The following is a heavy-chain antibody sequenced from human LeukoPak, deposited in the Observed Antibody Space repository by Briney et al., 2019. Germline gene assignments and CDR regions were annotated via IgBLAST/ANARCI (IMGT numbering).Heavy chain of an antibody. CDR1: GFIFSTSW. Sequence: GGSLRLSCAAPGFIFSTSWMSWIRRAPGKGLEWVANIKQDGSQKHYVDSVKGRFTISRDNSKNLLYLQMNSLGAEDTAVYYCVRGGYSSFDFWGQGTLVTVSS. CDR2: IKQDGSQK. D-gene: IGHD3-10*01. CDR3: VRGGYSSFDF. J-gene: IGHJ4*02. V-gene: IGHV3-7*01.